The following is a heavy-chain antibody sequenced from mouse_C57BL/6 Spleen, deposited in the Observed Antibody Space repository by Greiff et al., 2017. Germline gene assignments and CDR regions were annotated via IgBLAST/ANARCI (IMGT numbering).Heavy chain of an antibody. CDR3: ARDETGYFDV. Sequence: EVKLMESGGGLVKPGGSLKLSCAASGFTFSDYGMHWVRQAPEKGLEWVAYISSGSSTIYYADTVKGRFTISRDNAKNTLFLQMTSLRSEDTAMYYCARDETGYFDVWGTGTTVTVSS. J-gene: IGHJ1*03. CDR1: GFTFSDYG. V-gene: IGHV5-17*01. CDR2: ISSGSSTI.